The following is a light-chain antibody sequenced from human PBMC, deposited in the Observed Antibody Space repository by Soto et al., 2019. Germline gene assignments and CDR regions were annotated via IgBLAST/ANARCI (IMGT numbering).Light chain of an antibody. V-gene: IGKV1-5*03. CDR1: QTISNW. CDR3: QQYNGT. J-gene: IGKJ1*01. CDR2: EAS. Sequence: DIQMTQSPSTLSASVGDRVAITCRASQTISNWLAWYQQRPGKAPKLMIYEASTLETGVPPRFSGSASGTEFTLTISILQPDDYATYYCQQYNGTFGQGTKVEI.